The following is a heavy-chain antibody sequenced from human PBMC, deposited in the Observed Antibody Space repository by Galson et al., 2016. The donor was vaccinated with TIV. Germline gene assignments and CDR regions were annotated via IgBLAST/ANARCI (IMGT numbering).Heavy chain of an antibody. CDR2: ISGSGIST. CDR1: RFRISNYV. D-gene: IGHD4-11*01. J-gene: IGHJ6*02. Sequence: SLRLSCAASRFRISNYVMSWVRQAPGKGLAWVSSISGSGISTYYADSVKGRFTISRDNSKNMLYLLMNSLRAEDTALYYCATPYSSSSFSSYYALDVWGQGTTVTVSS. CDR3: ATPYSSSSFSSYYALDV. V-gene: IGHV3-23*01.